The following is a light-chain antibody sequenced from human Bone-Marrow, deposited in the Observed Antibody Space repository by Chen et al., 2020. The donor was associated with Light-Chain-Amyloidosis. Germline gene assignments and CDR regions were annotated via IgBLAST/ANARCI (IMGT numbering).Light chain of an antibody. J-gene: IGKJ1*01. V-gene: IGKV3-20*01. CDR1: QSLTNNL. CDR3: QHYVNSQWT. CDR2: DAT. Sequence: EFVVTQSPGTLSLAPGERATLSCRPSQSLTNNLLAWYQFKPGQAPRLLINDATSRATGIPDRFSGSGSGTVFTLTISRLEPEDFALYYCQHYVNSQWTFGQGTKVEIK.